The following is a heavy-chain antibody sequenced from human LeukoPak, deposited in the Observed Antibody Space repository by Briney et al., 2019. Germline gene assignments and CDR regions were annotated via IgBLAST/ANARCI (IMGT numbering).Heavy chain of an antibody. CDR2: ISSSSSTI. J-gene: IGHJ6*03. Sequence: GGSLRLSCAASGFTFSSYSMNWVRQAPGKGLEWVSYISSSSSTIYYADSVKGRFTISRDNAKNSLYLQMNSLRAEGTAVYYCARDLDPDIVLMVYAEDYYYYYMDVWGKGTTVTVSS. V-gene: IGHV3-48*01. CDR3: ARDLDPDIVLMVYAEDYYYYYMDV. D-gene: IGHD2-8*01. CDR1: GFTFSSYS.